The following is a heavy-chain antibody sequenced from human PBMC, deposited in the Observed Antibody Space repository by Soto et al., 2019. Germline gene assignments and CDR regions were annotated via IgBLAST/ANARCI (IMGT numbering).Heavy chain of an antibody. Sequence: QVHLVQSGAEVKKPGASVKVSCKGSGYAFTTYGITWVRQAPGQGLERMGWISAHNGNPNYAQELRGRVTVTRDTSTSTAYMELRSLRSGDTAVYYCARGRYGDYWGQGALVTVSS. V-gene: IGHV1-18*01. CDR3: ARGRYGDY. CDR2: ISAHNGNP. D-gene: IGHD1-1*01. J-gene: IGHJ4*02. CDR1: GYAFTTYG.